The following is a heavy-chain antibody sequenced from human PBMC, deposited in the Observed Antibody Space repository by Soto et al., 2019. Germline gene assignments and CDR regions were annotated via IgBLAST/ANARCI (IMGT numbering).Heavy chain of an antibody. J-gene: IGHJ4*02. V-gene: IGHV1-69*01. CDR3: ARDPREYSYGDYFDY. Sequence: QVQLVQSGAEVKKPGSSVKVSCKASGGTFSSYAISWVRQAPGQGLEWMGGIIPIFGTANYAQKFQGRVTINADESTSTAYMELSSLRSENTAVYYCARDPREYSYGDYFDYWGQGTLVTVSS. CDR1: GGTFSSYA. CDR2: IIPIFGTA. D-gene: IGHD5-18*01.